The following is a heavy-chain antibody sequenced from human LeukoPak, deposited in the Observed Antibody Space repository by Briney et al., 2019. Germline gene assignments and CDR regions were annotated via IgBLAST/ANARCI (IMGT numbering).Heavy chain of an antibody. V-gene: IGHV3-21*01. CDR2: ISTSSSHI. D-gene: IGHD1-20*01. CDR3: ARDDNWNDKPFDL. CDR1: GFTFSFYM. Sequence: KAGGSLRLSCTASGFTFSFYMMNWVRQAPGKWREWVSSISTSSSHIYYADSLKGRLTVCRDNPKNSLYLQMNNLRAEDTAVYYCARDDNWNDKPFDLWGPGTLVTVSS. J-gene: IGHJ4*02.